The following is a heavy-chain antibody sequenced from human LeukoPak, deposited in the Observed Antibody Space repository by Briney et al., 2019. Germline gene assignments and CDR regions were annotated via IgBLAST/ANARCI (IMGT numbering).Heavy chain of an antibody. CDR1: GFTFSSYS. J-gene: IGHJ4*02. CDR3: ARRGTIGNTPIFDY. CDR2: ISSSSSTI. D-gene: IGHD2/OR15-2a*01. Sequence: HPGGSLRLSCAASGFTFSSYSMNWVRQAPGQGLEWVSYISSSSSTIYYADSVKGRFTISRDNAKNSLYLQMNSLRAEDTAVYYCARRGTIGNTPIFDYWGQGTLVTVSS. V-gene: IGHV3-48*04.